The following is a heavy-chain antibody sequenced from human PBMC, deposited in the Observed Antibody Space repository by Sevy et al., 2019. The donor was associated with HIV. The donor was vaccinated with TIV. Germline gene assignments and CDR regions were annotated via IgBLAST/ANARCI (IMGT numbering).Heavy chain of an antibody. D-gene: IGHD3-22*01. V-gene: IGHV3-23*01. J-gene: IGHJ4*02. CDR3: AKDPGLPDYYGSSGYYYVPGYFDY. Sequence: GGSLRLSCAASGFTFSSYAMSWVRQAPGKGLEWVSAISGSGGSTYYADSVKGRFTISRDNSKNTLYLQMNSLRAEDTAVYYCAKDPGLPDYYGSSGYYYVPGYFDYWGQGTLVTVSS. CDR1: GFTFSSYA. CDR2: ISGSGGST.